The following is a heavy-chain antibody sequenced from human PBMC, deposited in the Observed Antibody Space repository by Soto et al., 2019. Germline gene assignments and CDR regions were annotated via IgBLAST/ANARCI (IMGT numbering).Heavy chain of an antibody. CDR1: GGSISSYY. J-gene: IGHJ1*01. D-gene: IGHD6-13*01. CDR2: IYYSGST. CDR3: ARHEAAAGTPYFQH. V-gene: IGHV4-59*08. Sequence: SETLSLTCTVSGGSISSYYWSWIRQPPGKGLEWIGYIYYSGSTNYNPSLKSRVTISVDTSKNQFSLKLSSVTAADTAVYYCARHEAAAGTPYFQHWGQGTLVTVSS.